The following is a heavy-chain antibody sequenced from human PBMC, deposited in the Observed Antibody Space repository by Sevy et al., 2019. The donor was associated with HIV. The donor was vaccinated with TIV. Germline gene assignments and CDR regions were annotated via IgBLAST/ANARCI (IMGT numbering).Heavy chain of an antibody. Sequence: SETLSLTCAVSGSSISSIYYWGWIRQPPGKGLEWIGTIYHGGSTYYNPSLKSRVTISVDTSKNQLSLKVTSVTAADTAVYFCARHKAPAGTYFDYWGRGTLVTVSS. CDR1: GSSISSIYY. J-gene: IGHJ4*02. CDR2: IYHGGST. D-gene: IGHD1-26*01. V-gene: IGHV4-38-2*01. CDR3: ARHKAPAGTYFDY.